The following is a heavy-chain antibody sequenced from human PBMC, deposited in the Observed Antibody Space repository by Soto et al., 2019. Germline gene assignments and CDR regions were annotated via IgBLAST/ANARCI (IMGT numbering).Heavy chain of an antibody. CDR1: GYTFTSYG. CDR2: ISAYNGNT. J-gene: IGHJ6*03. V-gene: IGHV1-18*01. Sequence: ASVRVSCKASGYTFTSYGISWVRQAPGQGLEWMGWISAYNGNTNYAQKLQGRVTMTTDTSTSTAYMELRSLRSDDTAVYYCARDPSYLSNYYYYMDVWGKGTKVTVSS. CDR3: ARDPSYLSNYYYYMDV.